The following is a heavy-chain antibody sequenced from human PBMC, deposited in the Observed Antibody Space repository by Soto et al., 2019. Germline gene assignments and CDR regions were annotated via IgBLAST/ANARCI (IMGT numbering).Heavy chain of an antibody. J-gene: IGHJ4*02. V-gene: IGHV3-11*06. CDR1: GFTFSDYY. Sequence: QVQLVESGGGLVKPGGSLRLSCAASGFTFSDYYMSWIRQAPGKGLEWVSYISSSSSYTNYADSVKGRFTISGDNAKNSLYLQMNSLRAEDTAVYYCARTRGTSKYYFDYWGQGTLVTVSS. CDR3: ARTRGTSKYYFDY. D-gene: IGHD1-1*01. CDR2: ISSSSSYT.